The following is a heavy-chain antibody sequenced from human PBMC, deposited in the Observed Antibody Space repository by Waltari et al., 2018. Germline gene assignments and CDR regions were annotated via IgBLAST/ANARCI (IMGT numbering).Heavy chain of an antibody. J-gene: IGHJ3*01. CDR3: ARISGLDYATPM. CDR1: GGSFSSYY. V-gene: IGHV4-34*01. D-gene: IGHD5-12*01. CDR2: INHAGHI. Sequence: QVQLQQWGAGLLKPSETLSLTCGVRGGSFSSYYWSWIRQSPGKGLEWIGEINHAGHIHYNPSFNSRVTMSIDTARTQLSLEVKSVIAADTAGYLCARISGLDYATPMWGLGTVVTVSS.